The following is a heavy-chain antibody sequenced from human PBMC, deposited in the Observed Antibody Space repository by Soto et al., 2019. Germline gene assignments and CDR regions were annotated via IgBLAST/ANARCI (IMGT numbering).Heavy chain of an antibody. CDR1: GGSISSYY. D-gene: IGHD1-1*01. J-gene: IGHJ4*02. CDR3: ARETDSEAAFDY. V-gene: IGHV4-59*01. Sequence: SETLSLTCTVSGGSISSYYWSWIRQPPGKGLEWIGYIYYSGSTNYNPSLKSRVTISVDTSKNQFSLKLSSVTAADTAVYCCARETDSEAAFDYWGQGTLVTVSS. CDR2: IYYSGST.